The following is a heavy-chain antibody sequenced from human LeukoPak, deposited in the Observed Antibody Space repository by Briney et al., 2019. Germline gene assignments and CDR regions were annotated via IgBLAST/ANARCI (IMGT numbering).Heavy chain of an antibody. CDR2: INPNSGGT. V-gene: IGHV1-2*02. Sequence: GASVKVSCKASGYTFTDYPMNRVRQAPGQGLEWMGWINPNSGGTNYAQKFQGRVTMTRDTSISTAYMELSRLRSDDTAVYYCARVRGKEPVPLHWGQGTLVTVSS. D-gene: IGHD1-14*01. J-gene: IGHJ4*02. CDR1: GYTFTDYP. CDR3: ARVRGKEPVPLH.